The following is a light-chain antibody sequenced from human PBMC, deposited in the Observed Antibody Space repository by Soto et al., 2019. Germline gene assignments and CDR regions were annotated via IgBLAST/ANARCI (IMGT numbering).Light chain of an antibody. J-gene: IGLJ1*01. V-gene: IGLV2-23*01. Sequence: QSALTQPASVSGSPGQSITISCTGTSSDVGSYNRVSWYQQHPGKAPKLTIYEGTKRPSGVSTRFSGSKSGNTASLTISGLLAEDEGDYYCCSYTTTYTYVFGTGTKLTVL. CDR3: CSYTTTYTYV. CDR1: SSDVGSYNR. CDR2: EGT.